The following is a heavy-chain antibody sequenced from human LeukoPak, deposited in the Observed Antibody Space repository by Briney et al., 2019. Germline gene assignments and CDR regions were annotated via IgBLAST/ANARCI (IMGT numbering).Heavy chain of an antibody. J-gene: IGHJ4*02. Sequence: ASVNVSCKASGYTFTSYGISWVRQAPGQGLEGMGWISANNGNTKYNTKYAQNLQGRVTMTTDISTSTAYMELRTLRSDDTAVYYCARDRDRSGSQSYWGQGTLVTVSS. V-gene: IGHV1-18*01. CDR2: ISANNGNTKYNT. CDR1: GYTFTSYG. CDR3: ARDRDRSGSQSY. D-gene: IGHD1-26*01.